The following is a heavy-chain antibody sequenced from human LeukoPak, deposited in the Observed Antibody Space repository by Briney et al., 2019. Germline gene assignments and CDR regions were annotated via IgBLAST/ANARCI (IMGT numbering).Heavy chain of an antibody. J-gene: IGHJ6*03. D-gene: IGHD1-26*01. CDR1: GYNFNSFG. Sequence: GASVKVSCKASGYNFNSFGITWVRQAPGQGLEWMGWIRVYNGKTQYAENFQGRVTMTADTTTSTAYMELRSLTSDDTAVYYCAREAYSGNFGYYHYYYYMDVWGKGTTVTISS. CDR2: IRVYNGKT. CDR3: AREAYSGNFGYYHYYYYMDV. V-gene: IGHV1-18*04.